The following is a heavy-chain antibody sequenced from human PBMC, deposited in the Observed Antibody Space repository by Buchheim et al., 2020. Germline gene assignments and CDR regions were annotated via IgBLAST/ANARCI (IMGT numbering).Heavy chain of an antibody. CDR3: ARGALWFGESPMDV. CDR2: ISYDGSNK. CDR1: GFTFSSYA. D-gene: IGHD3-10*01. Sequence: QVQLVEPGGGVVQPGRSLRLSCAASGFTFSSYAMHWVRQAPGKGLEWVAVISYDGSNKYYADSVKGRFTISRDNSKNTLYLQMNSLRAEDTAVYYCARGALWFGESPMDVWGQGTT. J-gene: IGHJ6*02. V-gene: IGHV3-30*04.